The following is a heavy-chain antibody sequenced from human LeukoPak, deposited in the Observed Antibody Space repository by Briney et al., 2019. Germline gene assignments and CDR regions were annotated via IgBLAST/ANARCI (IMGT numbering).Heavy chain of an antibody. D-gene: IGHD3-22*01. CDR2: IRYDGSNK. V-gene: IGHV3-30*02. CDR1: GFTFSSYG. Sequence: GGSLRLSCAASGFTFSSYGMHWVRQAPGKVLEWVAFIRYDGSNKYYADSVKGRFTISRDNSKNTLYLQMNSLRAEDTAVYYCAKEGDSSGYCYFDYWGQGTLVTVSS. J-gene: IGHJ4*02. CDR3: AKEGDSSGYCYFDY.